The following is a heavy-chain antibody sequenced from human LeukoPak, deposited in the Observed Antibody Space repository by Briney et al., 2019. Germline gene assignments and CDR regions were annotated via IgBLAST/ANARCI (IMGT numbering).Heavy chain of an antibody. CDR2: ISSDSHDT. Sequence: GGSLRLSCVVSGLTLSSYNMNWVRQAPGRGLEWVSFISSDSHDTHYAGSVKGRFTVSRDNAKNSLYLQMDSLRVEDTGIYYCATKNPGDNWGHGTLVTVSA. D-gene: IGHD2/OR15-2a*01. CDR1: GLTLSSYN. CDR3: ATKNPGDN. J-gene: IGHJ4*01. V-gene: IGHV3-48*01.